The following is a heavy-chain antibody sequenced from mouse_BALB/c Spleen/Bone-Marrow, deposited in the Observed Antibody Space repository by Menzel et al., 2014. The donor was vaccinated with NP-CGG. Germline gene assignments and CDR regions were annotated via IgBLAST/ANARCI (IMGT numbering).Heavy chain of an antibody. CDR3: ARNYDYDGGYCAMDY. CDR2: INPITGYT. CDR1: GYTLTSYW. Sequence: VQLQQSGTELAKPGASVKMSCKASGYTLTSYWIHWIKRRPGQGLEWIGYINPITGYTEYNQKFKDKATLTADKSSSTAYIQLSSLTSDDSAVYYCARNYDYDGGYCAMDYWGQGTSVTVSS. D-gene: IGHD2-4*01. J-gene: IGHJ4*01. V-gene: IGHV1-7*01.